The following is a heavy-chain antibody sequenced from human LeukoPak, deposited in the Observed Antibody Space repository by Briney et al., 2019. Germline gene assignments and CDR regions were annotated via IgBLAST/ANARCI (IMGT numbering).Heavy chain of an antibody. CDR3: ARGPSQRSTMIVVVIKGFDI. D-gene: IGHD3-22*01. J-gene: IGHJ3*02. CDR1: GGSFSGYY. Sequence: PSDTLSLTCAVYGGSFSGYYWSWIRQPPGKGLEWIGEINHSGSTNYTPSLKSRVTISVDTSKNQFSLKLSSVTAADTAVYYCARGPSQRSTMIVVVIKGFDIWGQGTMVTVSS. CDR2: INHSGST. V-gene: IGHV4-34*01.